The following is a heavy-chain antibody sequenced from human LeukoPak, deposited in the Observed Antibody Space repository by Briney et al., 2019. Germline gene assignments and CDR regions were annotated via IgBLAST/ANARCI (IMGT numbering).Heavy chain of an antibody. CDR2: INPSGGST. CDR1: GYTFINYH. D-gene: IGHD4-17*01. Sequence: ASVKVSCKASGYTFINYHMNWVRQAPGQGLEWMGIINPSGGSTTNAQKFQGRVIMTRDMSTSTVYMELSSLRSEDTAVYFCARYGHSPFFDYWGQGTLVIVSS. J-gene: IGHJ4*02. CDR3: ARYGHSPFFDY. V-gene: IGHV1-46*01.